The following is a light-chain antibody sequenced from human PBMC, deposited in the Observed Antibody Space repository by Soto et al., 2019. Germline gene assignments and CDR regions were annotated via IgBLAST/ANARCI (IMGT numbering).Light chain of an antibody. CDR2: DAS. J-gene: IGKJ4*01. Sequence: EIVLTQSPATLSLSPGERATLSCRASQSVSSYLAWYQQKPGQAPRLLIYDASNRATGIPARFSGSGSGTDFTLTISSLEPEDFAVYYCQQRSNWPPRSTFGGGTKVDI. V-gene: IGKV3-11*01. CDR1: QSVSSY. CDR3: QQRSNWPPRST.